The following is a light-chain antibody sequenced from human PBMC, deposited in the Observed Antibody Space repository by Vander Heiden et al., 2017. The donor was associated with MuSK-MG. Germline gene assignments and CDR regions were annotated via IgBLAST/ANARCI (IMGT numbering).Light chain of an antibody. CDR1: QSVNTY. J-gene: IGKJ1*01. CDR2: AGS. Sequence: DIQMTQSPSSLSASVGDRVTITCRASQSVNTYLNWYQQKPGKAPKLLIYAGSGLHSGVPSRFSGSGSGTDFTLTISRLQPEDFATYYCQQTDSTPKTFGQGTKVEIK. V-gene: IGKV1-39*01. CDR3: QQTDSTPKT.